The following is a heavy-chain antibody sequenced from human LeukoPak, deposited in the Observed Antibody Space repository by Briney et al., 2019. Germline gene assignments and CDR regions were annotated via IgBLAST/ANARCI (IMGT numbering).Heavy chain of an antibody. V-gene: IGHV4-34*01. CDR1: GGSFSGYY. CDR2: INHSGST. J-gene: IGHJ6*03. CDR3: ARVGDGPYSGSYYVYYYYMDV. Sequence: SETLSLTCAVYGGSFSGYYWSWIRQPPGKGLEWIGEINHSGSTNYNPSLKSRVTISVDTSKNQFSLKLSSVTAADTAVYYCARVGDGPYSGSYYVYYYYMDVWAKGPRSPSP. D-gene: IGHD1-26*01.